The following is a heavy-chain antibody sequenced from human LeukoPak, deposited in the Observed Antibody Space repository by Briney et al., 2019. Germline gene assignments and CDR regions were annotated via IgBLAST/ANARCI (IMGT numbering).Heavy chain of an antibody. Sequence: PSETLSLTCTVSGGSISSGGYYWSWIRHHPGEGLEWIGYIYYSGSTYYNPSLKSRVTISVDTSKNQFSLKLSSVTAADTAVYYCARAGYCSGGSCLGDAFDIWGQGTMVTVSS. D-gene: IGHD2-15*01. CDR3: ARAGYCSGGSCLGDAFDI. J-gene: IGHJ3*02. CDR2: IYYSGST. CDR1: GGSISSGGYY. V-gene: IGHV4-31*03.